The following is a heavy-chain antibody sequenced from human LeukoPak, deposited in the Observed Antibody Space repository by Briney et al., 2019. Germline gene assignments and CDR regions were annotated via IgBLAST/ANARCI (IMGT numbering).Heavy chain of an antibody. CDR2: IYPDDSNI. Sequence: GESLKISCKGSGYGFSTSWIGWVRQLPGKGLEWMVMIYPDDSNIRYGPSFQGQVTISADKSISTAYLHWNSLKASDTAMYYCARLTTGYGKIDYWGQGTLVTVSS. J-gene: IGHJ4*02. CDR1: GYGFSTSW. D-gene: IGHD2-2*03. V-gene: IGHV5-51*01. CDR3: ARLTTGYGKIDY.